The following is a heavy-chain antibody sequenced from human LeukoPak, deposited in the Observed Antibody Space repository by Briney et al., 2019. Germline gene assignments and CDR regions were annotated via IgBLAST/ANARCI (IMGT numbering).Heavy chain of an antibody. CDR2: IYYSGST. CDR1: GGSISSSSYY. J-gene: IGHJ4*02. Sequence: SETLSLTCTVSGGSISSSSYYWGWIRQPPGKGLEWIGSIYYSGSTYYNPSLKSRVTISVDTSKNQFSLKLSSVTAADTAVYYCARRHLGELSLYLDYWGQGTLVTVSS. CDR3: ARRHLGELSLYLDY. V-gene: IGHV4-39*01. D-gene: IGHD3-16*02.